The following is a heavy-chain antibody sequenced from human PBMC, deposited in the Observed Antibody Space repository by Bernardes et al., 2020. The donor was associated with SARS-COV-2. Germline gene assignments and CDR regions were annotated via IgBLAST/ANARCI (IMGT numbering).Heavy chain of an antibody. V-gene: IGHV4-31*01. CDR3: ASRGAALVANRWYFDY. CDR1: GGSVSSGDYY. Sequence: SETLSLTCTVSGGSVSSGDYYWAWFRQRPGKGLEWLGYIYYSGITYYNPSLETPVTISIDTSKNQFSLKLSSVTAADTAVYYCASRGAALVANRWYFDYWGQGAPVTVSS. J-gene: IGHJ4*02. D-gene: IGHD5-12*01. CDR2: IYYSGIT.